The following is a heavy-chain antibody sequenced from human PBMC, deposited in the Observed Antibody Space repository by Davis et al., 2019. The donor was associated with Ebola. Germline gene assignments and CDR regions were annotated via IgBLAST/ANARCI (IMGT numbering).Heavy chain of an antibody. Sequence: PSETLSLTCTVSGGSISSYYWSWIRQPPGKGLEWIGYIYYSGSTNYNPSLKSRVTISVDTSKNQFSLKLSSVTAADTAVYYCARVSACGGSCYLFDYWGQGTLVTVSS. V-gene: IGHV4-59*01. CDR3: ARVSACGGSCYLFDY. CDR2: IYYSGST. CDR1: GGSISSYY. D-gene: IGHD2-15*01. J-gene: IGHJ4*02.